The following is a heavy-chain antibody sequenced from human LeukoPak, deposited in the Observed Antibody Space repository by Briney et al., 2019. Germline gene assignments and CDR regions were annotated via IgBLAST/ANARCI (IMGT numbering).Heavy chain of an antibody. CDR1: GFTFSSYG. CDR3: AKEDLRRYQDAFDI. D-gene: IGHD2-2*01. J-gene: IGHJ3*02. CDR2: IRYDGSNK. Sequence: PGGSLRLSCAASGFTFSSYGMHWVRQAPGKGLEWVAFIRYDGSNKYYADSVKGRFTISRDNSKNTLYLQMNSLRAEDTAVYYCAKEDLRRYQDAFDIWGQGTMVTVSS. V-gene: IGHV3-30*02.